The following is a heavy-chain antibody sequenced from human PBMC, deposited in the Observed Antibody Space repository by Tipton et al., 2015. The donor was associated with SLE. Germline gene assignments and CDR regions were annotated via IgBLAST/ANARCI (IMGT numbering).Heavy chain of an antibody. CDR2: IYHSGGT. CDR3: ARVVGGYDSYYYYMDV. Sequence: TLSLTCAVYGGSFSGYYWSWIRQPPGKGLEWIGEIYHSGGTNYNPSLRSRVTTSIDKSKKQFSLKLSSVTAADTAVYYCARVVGGYDSYYYYMDVWGKGTTVTVSS. CDR1: GGSFSGYY. D-gene: IGHD5-12*01. J-gene: IGHJ6*03. V-gene: IGHV4-34*01.